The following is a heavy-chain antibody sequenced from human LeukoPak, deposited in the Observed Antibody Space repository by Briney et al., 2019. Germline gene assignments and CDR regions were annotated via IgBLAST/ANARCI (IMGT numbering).Heavy chain of an antibody. J-gene: IGHJ5*02. D-gene: IGHD3-10*01. CDR3: ARGPLWFGELLYS. Sequence: SETLSLTCAVYGGSFSGYYWSWLRQPPGKGLEWIGEISHSGSTNYNPSLKSRVTISVDTSKNQFSLKLSSVTAADTAVYYCARGPLWFGELLYSWGQGTLVTVSS. V-gene: IGHV4-34*01. CDR1: GGSFSGYY. CDR2: ISHSGST.